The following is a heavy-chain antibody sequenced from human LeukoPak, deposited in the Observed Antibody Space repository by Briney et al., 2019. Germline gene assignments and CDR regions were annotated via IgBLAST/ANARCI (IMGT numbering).Heavy chain of an antibody. V-gene: IGHV4-4*07. CDR3: ARSWSGSVTAADI. Sequence: SETLSLTRTVSGGSISGHYWTWIRQPAGKELEWIGRIYSSGSTGYNPSLKSRVTMSVDTSKNQLSLKLSSVTAADTAIYYCARSWSGSVTAADIWGQGTMVTVSS. CDR1: GGSISGHY. CDR2: IYSSGST. J-gene: IGHJ3*02. D-gene: IGHD3-3*01.